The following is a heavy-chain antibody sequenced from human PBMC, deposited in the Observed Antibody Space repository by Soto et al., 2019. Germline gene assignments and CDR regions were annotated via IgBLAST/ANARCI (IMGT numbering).Heavy chain of an antibody. V-gene: IGHV4-59*01. J-gene: IGHJ4*02. D-gene: IGHD3-3*01. CDR3: ARGPGQYYDFL. Sequence: SETLSLTCTVSGGSISSYYWSWIRQPPGKGLELIGYIYYTGSTNYNASLKSRVTISVDMSKYQLSLRLNSVTAADTAVYYCARGPGQYYDFLWGQGTQVTVSS. CDR1: GGSISSYY. CDR2: IYYTGST.